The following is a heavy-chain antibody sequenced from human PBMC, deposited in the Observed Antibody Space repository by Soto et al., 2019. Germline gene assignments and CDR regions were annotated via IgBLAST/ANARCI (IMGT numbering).Heavy chain of an antibody. CDR3: ARDFKESQYYYYCMDV. Sequence: EVQLVESGGGLVKPGGSLRLSCVVSGFTFSSYSMNWVRQAPGKGLEWVSSISSGSNYTYYAESVKGRFTISRDNAKNSVYLQMNSLRAEDTALYYCARDFKESQYYYYCMDVWGKGTTVTVSS. CDR2: ISSGSNYT. CDR1: GFTFSSYS. V-gene: IGHV3-21*06. J-gene: IGHJ6*03. D-gene: IGHD3-10*01.